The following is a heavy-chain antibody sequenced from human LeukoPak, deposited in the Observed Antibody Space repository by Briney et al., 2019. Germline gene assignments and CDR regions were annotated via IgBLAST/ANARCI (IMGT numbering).Heavy chain of an antibody. CDR1: GYTFTGYY. D-gene: IGHD6-6*01. CDR3: ARIASSSPGSGWFDP. CDR2: INPNSGGT. J-gene: IGHJ5*02. Sequence: ASLKVSCKASGYTFTGYYMHWVRQAPGQGLEWMGWINPNSGGTNYAQKSQGRVTMTRDTSISTAYMELSRLRSDDTAVYYCARIASSSPGSGWFDPWGQGTLVTVSS. V-gene: IGHV1-2*02.